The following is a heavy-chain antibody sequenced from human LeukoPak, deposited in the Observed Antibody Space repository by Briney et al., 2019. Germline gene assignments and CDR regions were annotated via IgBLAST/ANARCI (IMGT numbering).Heavy chain of an antibody. V-gene: IGHV4-59*01. Sequence: SETLSLTCTVSGGSISSYYWSWIRQPPGKGLEWIGYIYYSGSTNYNPSLKSRVTIPVDTSKNQFSLKLSSVTAADTAVYYCAGHYYDSSGAAGWGQGTLVTVSS. D-gene: IGHD3-22*01. CDR3: AGHYYDSSGAAG. J-gene: IGHJ4*02. CDR1: GGSISSYY. CDR2: IYYSGST.